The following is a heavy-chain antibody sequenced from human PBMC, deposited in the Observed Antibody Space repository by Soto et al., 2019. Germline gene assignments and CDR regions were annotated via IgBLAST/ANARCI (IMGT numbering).Heavy chain of an antibody. J-gene: IGHJ6*03. CDR2: IYYSGST. D-gene: IGHD3-16*01. CDR3: ASLARAGGYYYYYMDV. Sequence: QVQLQESGPGLVKPSETLSLTCTVSGGSISSYYWSWIRQPPGQGLEWIGYIYYSGSTNYNPSLKSRVTISVDTSKNQFSLKLSSVTAADTAVYYCASLARAGGYYYYYMDVWGKGTTVTVSS. CDR1: GGSISSYY. V-gene: IGHV4-59*08.